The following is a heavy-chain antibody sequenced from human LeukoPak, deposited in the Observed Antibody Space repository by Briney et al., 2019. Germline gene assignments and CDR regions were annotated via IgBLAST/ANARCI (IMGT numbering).Heavy chain of an antibody. Sequence: GGSLRLSCAASGFTFSSYNMNWVRQAPGKGLEWVSYISNSGSSKYYVDSVKGRFTISRGNAKNSLYLQMNSLRAEDTAVYYCASLTVTGGSLSDYWGQGTLVTVSS. J-gene: IGHJ4*02. CDR2: ISNSGSSK. CDR1: GFTFSSYN. V-gene: IGHV3-48*04. D-gene: IGHD2-15*01. CDR3: ASLTVTGGSLSDY.